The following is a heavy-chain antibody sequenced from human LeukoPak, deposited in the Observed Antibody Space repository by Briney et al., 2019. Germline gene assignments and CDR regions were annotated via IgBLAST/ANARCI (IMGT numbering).Heavy chain of an antibody. V-gene: IGHV4-59*01. CDR2: IYDSGTT. D-gene: IGHD2/OR15-2a*01. CDR1: GGSLGNYY. CDR3: ARDFSAAFDI. Sequence: SETLSLTCTVSGGSLGNYYWSWIRQPPGKGLEWIGYIYDSGTTNYNPSLKSRVTISVDTSKNQFSLKLSSVTAADTAVYYCARDFSAAFDIWGQGTMITVSS. J-gene: IGHJ3*02.